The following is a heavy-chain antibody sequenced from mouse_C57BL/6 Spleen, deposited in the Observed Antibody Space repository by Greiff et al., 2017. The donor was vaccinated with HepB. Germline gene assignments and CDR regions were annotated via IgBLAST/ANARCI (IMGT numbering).Heavy chain of an antibody. J-gene: IGHJ4*01. Sequence: VQLQQSGPVLVKPGASVKMSCKASGYTFTDYYMNWVKQSHGKSLEWIGVINPYNGGTSYNQKFKGKATLTVDKSSSTAYMELNSLTSEDSAVYYCAPRWGYAMDYWGQGTSVTVSS. V-gene: IGHV1-19*01. CDR2: INPYNGGT. CDR3: APRWGYAMDY. D-gene: IGHD2-3*01. CDR1: GYTFTDYY.